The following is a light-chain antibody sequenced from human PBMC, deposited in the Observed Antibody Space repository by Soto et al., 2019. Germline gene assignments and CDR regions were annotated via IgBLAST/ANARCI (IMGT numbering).Light chain of an antibody. V-gene: IGKV3-20*01. Sequence: IVLTPSPCTLSLAPAAPATLSSRASQTVSNTYLAWYQQKPGQAPRLLIYAASSRATGIPDRFSGSGSGTDFTLTISRLEPEDFAVCYCQQYGTSLLSFGPGTKVDIK. CDR3: QQYGTSLLS. CDR2: AAS. J-gene: IGKJ3*01. CDR1: QTVSNTY.